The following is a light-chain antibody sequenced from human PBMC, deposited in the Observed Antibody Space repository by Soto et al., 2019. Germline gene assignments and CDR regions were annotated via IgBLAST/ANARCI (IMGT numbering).Light chain of an antibody. CDR2: GVP. CDR3: SSYKTSRTLV. Sequence: QSALTQPASVSGSPGQTVTISCTGTSRNVGGCHYVSWYQQLPGKAPKLLIYGVPNRPSGVSKRFSGSKSVTPASLTISGLQAEDEADYYCSSYKTSRTLVFGSGTKLTVL. V-gene: IGLV2-14*01. CDR1: SRNVGGCHY. J-gene: IGLJ2*01.